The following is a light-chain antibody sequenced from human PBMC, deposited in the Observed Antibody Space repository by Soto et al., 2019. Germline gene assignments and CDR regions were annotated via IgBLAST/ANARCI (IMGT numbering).Light chain of an antibody. CDR1: QSVSKY. J-gene: IGKJ1*01. CDR3: QQRFTWTRT. V-gene: IGKV3-11*01. CDR2: DAS. Sequence: ENVLTQSPATLSLSPGERATLSCTASQSVSKYLAWYQQKPGQAPRLLIYDASTRATGIPARFSGSGSGTDFTLTVSSLEPEDFAVYYCQQRFTWTRTFGQGTRVEMK.